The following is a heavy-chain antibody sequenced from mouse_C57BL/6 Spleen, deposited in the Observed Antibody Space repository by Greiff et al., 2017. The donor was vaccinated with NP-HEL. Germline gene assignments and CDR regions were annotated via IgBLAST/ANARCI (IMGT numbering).Heavy chain of an antibody. D-gene: IGHD2-3*01. J-gene: IGHJ2*01. Sequence: EVKLMESEGGLVQPGSSMKLSCTASGFTFSDYYMAWVRQVPEKGLEWVANINYDGSSTYYLDSLKSRFIISRDNAKNILYLQMSSLKSEDTATYYCARRLYDYFDYWGQGTTLTVSS. V-gene: IGHV5-16*02. CDR1: GFTFSDYY. CDR2: INYDGSST. CDR3: ARRLYDYFDY.